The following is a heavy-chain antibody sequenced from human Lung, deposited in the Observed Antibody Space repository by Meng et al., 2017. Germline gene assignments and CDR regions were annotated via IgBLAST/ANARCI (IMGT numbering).Heavy chain of an antibody. CDR3: ARGPTTMAHDIDY. J-gene: IGHJ4*02. CDR2: INHSGST. Sequence: QGQLQQGGAGLLKPSETLSLPCVVSGGSFSDYYWSWIRQPPGKGLEWIGEINHSGSTNYNPSLESRATISVDTSQNNLSLKLSSVTAADSAVYYCARGPTTMAHDIDYWGQGTLVTVSS. CDR1: GGSFSDYY. D-gene: IGHD4-11*01. V-gene: IGHV4-34*01.